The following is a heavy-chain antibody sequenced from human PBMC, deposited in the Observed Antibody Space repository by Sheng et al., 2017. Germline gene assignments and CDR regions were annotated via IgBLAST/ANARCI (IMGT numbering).Heavy chain of an antibody. Sequence: EVQLVESGGGLVKPGGSLRLSCAASGFTFSSYSMNWVRQAPGKGLEWVSSISSSSSYIYYADSVKGRFTISRDNAKNSLYLQMNSLRAEDTAVYYCARDGSYCSSTSCYEDAFDIWGQGQWSPSLQ. CDR1: GFTFSSYS. D-gene: IGHD2-2*01. CDR3: ARDGSYCSSTSCYEDAFDI. V-gene: IGHV3-21*01. J-gene: IGHJ3*02. CDR2: ISSSSSYI.